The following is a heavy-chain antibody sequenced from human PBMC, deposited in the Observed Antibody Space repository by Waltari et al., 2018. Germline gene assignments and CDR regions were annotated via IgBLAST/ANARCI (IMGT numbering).Heavy chain of an antibody. J-gene: IGHJ4*02. Sequence: EVQLVESGGGLVQPGRSLRLSCAASGFTFDDYAMHWVRQAPGKGLEWVSGISWNSGSIGYADSVKGRFTISRDNAKNSLYLQMNSLRAEDTALYYCAKDKHYYGSGRHFDYWGQGTLVTVSS. V-gene: IGHV3-9*01. D-gene: IGHD3-10*01. CDR2: ISWNSGSI. CDR3: AKDKHYYGSGRHFDY. CDR1: GFTFDDYA.